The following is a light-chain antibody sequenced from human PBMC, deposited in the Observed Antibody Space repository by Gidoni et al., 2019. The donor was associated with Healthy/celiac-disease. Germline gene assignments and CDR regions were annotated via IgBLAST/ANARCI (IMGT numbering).Light chain of an antibody. J-gene: IGKJ5*01. CDR2: GAS. CDR1: QCVSSSC. CDR3: QQYDSSLT. Sequence: ETVFTHFPGTLSLSPGERATLSGRASQCVSSSCLAWYQRKPGQAPRLLIYGASSRSTGIPDRFSGSGSGTDFTLTISRLEHEGFAVYYWQQYDSSLTFGQGTRLEIK. V-gene: IGKV3-20*01.